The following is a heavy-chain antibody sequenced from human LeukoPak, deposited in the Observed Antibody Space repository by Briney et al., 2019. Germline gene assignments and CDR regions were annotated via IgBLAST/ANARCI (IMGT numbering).Heavy chain of an antibody. V-gene: IGHV4-59*01. CDR2: IYYSGST. CDR1: GGSISSYY. D-gene: IGHD3-9*01. J-gene: IGHJ5*02. CDR3: ARVYYDILTGYYNHWFDP. Sequence: PSETLSLTCTVSGGSISSYYWSWIRQPPGKGLEWIGYIYYSGSTNYNPSLKSRVTISVDTSKNQCSLKLSSVTAADTAVYYCARVYYDILTGYYNHWFDPWGQGTLVTVSS.